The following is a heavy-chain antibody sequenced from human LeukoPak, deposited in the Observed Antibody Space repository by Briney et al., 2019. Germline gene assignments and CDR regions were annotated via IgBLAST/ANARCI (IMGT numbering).Heavy chain of an antibody. D-gene: IGHD3-22*01. CDR2: INPSGGST. V-gene: IGHV1-46*02. J-gene: IGHJ4*02. Sequence: ASVKVSCKASGYTFNSYYMHWVRQSPGQGLEWMGIINPSGGSTSYAQKFQGRVTMTRDTTTSTVYMELSSLRSEDTAVYYCARGGWYDSSGYYQDYWGQGTLVTVSS. CDR3: ARGGWYDSSGYYQDY. CDR1: GYTFNSYY.